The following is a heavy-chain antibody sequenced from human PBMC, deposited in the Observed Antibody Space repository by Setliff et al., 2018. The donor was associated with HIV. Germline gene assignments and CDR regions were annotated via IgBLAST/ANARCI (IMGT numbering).Heavy chain of an antibody. D-gene: IGHD6-19*01. CDR3: ARDHGSGWIRYLDL. CDR2: IYWNGGKT. CDR1: GITFVVDG. V-gene: IGHV3-20*04. Sequence: AGGSLRLSCETSGITFVVDGMSWVRQAPGKGLEWVSGIYWNGGKTGYVDSVKGRFTISRDNAKKSLYPQMNNLRVEDTAFYYCARDHGSGWIRYLDLWGRGTLVTVSS. J-gene: IGHJ2*01.